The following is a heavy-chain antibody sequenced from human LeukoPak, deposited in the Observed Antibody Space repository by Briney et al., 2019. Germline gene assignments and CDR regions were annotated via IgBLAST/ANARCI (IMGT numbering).Heavy chain of an antibody. CDR2: FDPEDGET. V-gene: IGHV1-24*01. D-gene: IGHD3-10*01. Sequence: ASVKVSCKVSGYTLTELSMHWVRQAPGKGLEWMGGFDPEDGETIYAQKFQGRVTMTEDTSTDTAYMELSSLRSEDTAVYYCATGGDQNPYNWFDPWGQGTLVTVSS. CDR1: GYTLTELS. J-gene: IGHJ5*02. CDR3: ATGGDQNPYNWFDP.